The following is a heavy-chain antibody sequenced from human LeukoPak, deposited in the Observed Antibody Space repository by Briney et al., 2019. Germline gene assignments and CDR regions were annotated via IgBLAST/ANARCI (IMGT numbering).Heavy chain of an antibody. CDR2: ISGDGSST. V-gene: IGHV3-74*01. CDR1: GFTFSSYW. J-gene: IGHJ3*01. CDR3: ANEYSKGDV. D-gene: IGHD4-11*01. Sequence: GGSLRLSCAASGFTFSSYWMHWARQAPGKGLVWVSRISGDGSSTKYADSVKGRFTISRDNAKNTLYLQMNSLRAEDAAVYYCANEYSKGDVWGQGTMVTVSS.